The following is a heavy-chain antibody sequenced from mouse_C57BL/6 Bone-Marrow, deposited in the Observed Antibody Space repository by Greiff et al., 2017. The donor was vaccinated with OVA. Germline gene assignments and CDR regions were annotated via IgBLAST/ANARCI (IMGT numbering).Heavy chain of an antibody. CDR2: ISYDGSN. V-gene: IGHV3-6*01. CDR3: ARDRGYGGSSDYAMDY. Sequence: EVKLQESGPGLVKPSQSLSLTCSVTGYSITSGYYWNWIRQFPGNKLEWMGYISYDGSNNYNPSLKNRTSITRETSKNQSFLQFNSVTTEDTATYYGARDRGYGGSSDYAMDYWGQGTSVTVSS. D-gene: IGHD1-1*01. CDR1: GYSITSGYY. J-gene: IGHJ4*01.